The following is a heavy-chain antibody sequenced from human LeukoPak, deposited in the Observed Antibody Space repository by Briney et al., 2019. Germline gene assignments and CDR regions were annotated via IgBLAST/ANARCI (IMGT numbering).Heavy chain of an antibody. J-gene: IGHJ5*02. D-gene: IGHD4-11*01. Sequence: SETLSLTCTVSGGSLSLYYWTWIRQSAGKGLEWIGRISSSGTFNYSPSLKSRVSMSVDTSKNQFSLKLSSVTAADTAIYFCARDLQSMGWFDLWGQGSLVIVSS. CDR1: GGSLSLYY. CDR2: ISSSGTF. V-gene: IGHV4-4*07. CDR3: ARDLQSMGWFDL.